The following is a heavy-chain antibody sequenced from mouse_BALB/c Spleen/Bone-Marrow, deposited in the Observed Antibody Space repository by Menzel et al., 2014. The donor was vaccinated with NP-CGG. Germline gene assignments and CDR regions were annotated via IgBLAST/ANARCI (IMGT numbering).Heavy chain of an antibody. Sequence: AQLQQSGAELMKPGASVKISCKATGYTFSSYWIEWVKQRPGHGLEWIGEILPGSGGTNYNEKFKGKATFTADTSSNTAYMQLNSLTSEDSAVYYCARSMDYWGQGTSVTVSS. J-gene: IGHJ4*01. CDR1: GYTFSSYW. CDR3: ARSMDY. CDR2: ILPGSGGT. V-gene: IGHV1-9*01.